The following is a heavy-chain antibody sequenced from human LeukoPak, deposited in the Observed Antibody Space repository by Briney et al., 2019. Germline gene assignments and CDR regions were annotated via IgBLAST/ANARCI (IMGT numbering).Heavy chain of an antibody. CDR2: ISSSSSYI. V-gene: IGHV3-21*01. CDR3: ARGSYGSGSYPSLDAFDI. D-gene: IGHD3-10*01. J-gene: IGHJ3*02. Sequence: GGSLRLSCAASGFTFSSYSMNWVRQAPGKGLEWVSSISSSSSYIYYADSVKGRFTISRDNAENSLYLQMNSLRAEDTAVYYCARGSYGSGSYPSLDAFDIWGQGTMVTVSS. CDR1: GFTFSSYS.